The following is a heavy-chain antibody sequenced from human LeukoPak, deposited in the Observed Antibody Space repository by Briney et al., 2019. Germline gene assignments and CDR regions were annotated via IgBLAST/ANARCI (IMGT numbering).Heavy chain of an antibody. D-gene: IGHD4-17*01. V-gene: IGHV4-59*08. Sequence: SETLSLTCTVSGTSITSYYWSWIRQPPGKGLEWIGNIYYSGSTKYNPSLKSRVTISIDTSKNQFSLKLSSVTAADTAVYYCARNGYGDYVIDYWGQGTLVTVSS. CDR1: GTSITSYY. CDR2: IYYSGST. CDR3: ARNGYGDYVIDY. J-gene: IGHJ4*02.